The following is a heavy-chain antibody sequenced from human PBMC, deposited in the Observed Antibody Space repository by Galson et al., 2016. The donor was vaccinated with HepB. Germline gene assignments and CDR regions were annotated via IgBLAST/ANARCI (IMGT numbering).Heavy chain of an antibody. CDR1: GYTFTTFA. CDR2: INAGIGNT. V-gene: IGHV1-3*01. Sequence: SVKVSCKASGYTFTTFAMHWVRQAPGQRLEWMGWINAGIGNTKYSQKFQGRVTITRDTSASTAYMELSSLRSEDTAVYYCARGNKWEPQPDYWGQGTLVTVSS. CDR3: ARGNKWEPQPDY. D-gene: IGHD1-26*01. J-gene: IGHJ4*02.